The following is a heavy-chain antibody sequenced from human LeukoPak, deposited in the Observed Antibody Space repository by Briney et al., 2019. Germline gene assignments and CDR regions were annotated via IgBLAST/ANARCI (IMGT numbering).Heavy chain of an antibody. CDR1: GFTFSSYA. J-gene: IGHJ6*03. D-gene: IGHD2-15*01. V-gene: IGHV3-23*01. CDR2: ISGSGGST. CDR3: AKMSNTERWSYMDV. Sequence: GGSLRLSCTASGFTFSSYAMSWVRQAPGKGLEWVSAISGSGGSTYYADSVKGRFTISRDNSKNTLYLQMNSLRAEDTAVYYCAKMSNTERWSYMDVWGKGTTVTVSS.